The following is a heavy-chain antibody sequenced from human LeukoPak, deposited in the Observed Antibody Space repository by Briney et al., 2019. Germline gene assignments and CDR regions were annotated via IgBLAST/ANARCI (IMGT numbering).Heavy chain of an antibody. CDR2: IYGGGST. Sequence: GGSLGLSCAATGLSVSSNFMSWVRQAPGKGLEWVSVIYGGGSTYYADSVKGRFTISRDNSKNTLYLQMNSLRAEDTAVYYCAKDLPSEYCSSTSCHPDYWGQGTLVTVSS. CDR3: AKDLPSEYCSSTSCHPDY. CDR1: GLSVSSNF. J-gene: IGHJ4*02. D-gene: IGHD2-2*01. V-gene: IGHV3-53*05.